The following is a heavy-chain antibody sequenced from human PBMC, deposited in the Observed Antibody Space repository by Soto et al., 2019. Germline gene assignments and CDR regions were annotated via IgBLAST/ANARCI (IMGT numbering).Heavy chain of an antibody. D-gene: IGHD5-12*01. Sequence: GGSLRLSCAASGFTFSSYGMHWVRQAPGKGLEWVAVIWYDGSNKYYADSVKGRFTISRDNSKNTLYLQMNSLRAEDTAVYYCARDGYSGYDQPHAFDIWGQGTMVTVSS. CDR1: GFTFSSYG. CDR3: ARDGYSGYDQPHAFDI. CDR2: IWYDGSNK. J-gene: IGHJ3*02. V-gene: IGHV3-33*01.